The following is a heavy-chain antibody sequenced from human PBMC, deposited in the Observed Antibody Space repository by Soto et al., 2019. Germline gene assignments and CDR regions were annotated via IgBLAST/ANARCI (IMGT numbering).Heavy chain of an antibody. CDR2: VKRKSDGGTT. V-gene: IGHV3-15*01. Sequence: EVQLVASGGGLVKPGGSLRLSCAGSGFTFNNAWMTWVRQAPGKGLEWVGRVKRKSDGGTTDYAAPVKGRFTISRDDAQNTLSLQMNSMKTEHTAVYYCPTSGSGWDYFDYWGQGTLVTVSS. CDR3: PTSGSGWDYFDY. CDR1: GFTFNNAW. J-gene: IGHJ4*02. D-gene: IGHD6-19*01.